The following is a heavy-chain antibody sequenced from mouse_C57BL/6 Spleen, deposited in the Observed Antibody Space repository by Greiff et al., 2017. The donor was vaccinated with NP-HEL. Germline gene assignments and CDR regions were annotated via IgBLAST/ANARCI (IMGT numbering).Heavy chain of an antibody. D-gene: IGHD4-1*01. V-gene: IGHV1-80*01. CDR2: IYPGDGDT. Sequence: QVQLQQSGAELVKPGASVKISCKASGYAFSSYWMNWVKQRPGKGLEWIGQIYPGDGDTNNNGKFKGKATLTADKSSSTAYMQLSSLTSEDSAVYFCARGRDWDWYFDVWGTGTTVTVSS. J-gene: IGHJ1*03. CDR1: GYAFSSYW. CDR3: ARGRDWDWYFDV.